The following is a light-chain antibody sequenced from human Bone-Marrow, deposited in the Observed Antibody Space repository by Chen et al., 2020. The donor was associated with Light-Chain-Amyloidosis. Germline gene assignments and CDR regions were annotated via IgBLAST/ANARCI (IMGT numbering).Light chain of an antibody. CDR2: EDD. CDR3: QSYQGSSQGV. V-gene: IGLV6-57*01. CDR1: SGSLATNY. J-gene: IGLJ3*02. Sequence: NFMLTQPHSVSESPGKTVIISCNRSSGSLATNYVQWYQQRPGSSPTTVIYEDDQRPSGVPARFSGSIDRSSNSASLAISRLKTEDEADYDCQSYQGSSQGVFGGGTKLTVL.